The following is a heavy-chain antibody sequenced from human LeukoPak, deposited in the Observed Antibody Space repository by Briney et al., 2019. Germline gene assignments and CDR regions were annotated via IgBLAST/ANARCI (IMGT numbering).Heavy chain of an antibody. D-gene: IGHD1-26*01. CDR1: GASINAYY. CDR3: ANGGNSGSYFED. J-gene: IGHJ4*02. CDR2: MYTSGRT. Sequence: SETLSLTCTVSGASINAYYWSWIRQPAGQGLEWIGRMYTSGRTHYSPSLESRLTMSVDTSKNQVSLKLTSVTAADTAVYYCANGGNSGSYFEDWGQGTLVTVSS. V-gene: IGHV4-4*07.